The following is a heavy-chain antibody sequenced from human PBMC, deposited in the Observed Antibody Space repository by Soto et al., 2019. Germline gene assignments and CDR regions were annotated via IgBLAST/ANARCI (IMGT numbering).Heavy chain of an antibody. Sequence: QVQLVQSGAEVKKPGASVKVSCKASGYTFTSYGISWVRQAPGQGLEWMGWISAYNGNTNYAQKLQGRVTMTTDTSTSTAYMELSSLRSEDTAVYYCARVSPPNYDFWAPYYYYGMDVWGQGTTVTVSS. CDR3: ARVSPPNYDFWAPYYYYGMDV. CDR1: GYTFTSYG. D-gene: IGHD3-3*01. J-gene: IGHJ6*02. V-gene: IGHV1-18*04. CDR2: ISAYNGNT.